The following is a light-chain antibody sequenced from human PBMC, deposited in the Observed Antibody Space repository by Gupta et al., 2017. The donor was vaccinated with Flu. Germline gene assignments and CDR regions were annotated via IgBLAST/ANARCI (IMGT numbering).Light chain of an antibody. V-gene: IGKV1D-12*01. CDR3: QQAHIYPLT. Sequence: PSSVSAAVGDTVTITCRASQSVLSWLVWYQQKPGKAPKLLIHSISSLQAGVPPRFSGSGSDTDFTLTITSLQPEDFATYFCQQAHIYPLTFGGGTTVEI. CDR1: QSVLSW. J-gene: IGKJ4*02. CDR2: SIS.